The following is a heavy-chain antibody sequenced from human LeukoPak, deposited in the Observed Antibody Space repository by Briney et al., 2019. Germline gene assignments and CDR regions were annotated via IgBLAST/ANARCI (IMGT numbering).Heavy chain of an antibody. CDR3: ARGRDYDSTTYWGDYYMDV. Sequence: SETLSLTCVVSGGSITSLNWWTWVRQPPGKGLEWIGEIYHSGSTNHNPSLKSRVTISVDKSKNQFSLKLSSVTAADTAVYYCARGRDYDSTTYWGDYYMDVWGKGTTVTVSS. J-gene: IGHJ6*03. CDR2: IYHSGST. D-gene: IGHD2/OR15-2a*01. CDR1: GGSITSLNW. V-gene: IGHV4-4*02.